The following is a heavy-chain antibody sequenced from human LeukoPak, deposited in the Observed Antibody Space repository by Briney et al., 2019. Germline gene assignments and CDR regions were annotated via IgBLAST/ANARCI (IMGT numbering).Heavy chain of an antibody. V-gene: IGHV1-18*01. CDR1: GYTFTSYG. D-gene: IGHD3-10*01. CDR2: ISAYNGNT. J-gene: IGHJ6*02. CDR3: ARDSDYGSGSYYPYGMDV. Sequence: ASVKVSCKASGYTFTSYGISWVRQAPGQGLEWMGWISAYNGNTNYAQKLQGRVTMTTDTSTSTAYMELRSLRSDDTAVYYCARDSDYGSGSYYPYGMDVWGQGTTVTVSS.